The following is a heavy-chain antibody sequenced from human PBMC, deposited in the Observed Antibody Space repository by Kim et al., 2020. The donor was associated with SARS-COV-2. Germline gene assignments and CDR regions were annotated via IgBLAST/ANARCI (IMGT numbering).Heavy chain of an antibody. CDR3: VPVPRGSGYYVY. CDR2: IHYSGST. Sequence: SETLSLTCTVSGGSISSSSYYWGWIRQPPGMGLEWIGSIHYSGSTYYNPSLKSRVTISVDTSKNQFSLKLSSVTAADTAVYYCVPVPRGSGYYVYWGQGTLVTVSS. CDR1: GGSISSSSYY. D-gene: IGHD3-22*01. V-gene: IGHV4-39*01. J-gene: IGHJ4*02.